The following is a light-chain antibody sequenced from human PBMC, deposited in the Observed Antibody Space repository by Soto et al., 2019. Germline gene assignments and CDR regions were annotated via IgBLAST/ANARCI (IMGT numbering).Light chain of an antibody. V-gene: IGKV3-11*01. CDR3: QQRIHWPIT. CDR1: QTVGRF. J-gene: IGKJ5*01. CDR2: DAS. Sequence: DIVLTQSPATLSLSPGDRVTLSCRASQTVGRFLSWYQHSPGQGPRLLVYDASNRPTGVPARFSGSGSETDFALPISSLETEDFAVYYCQQRIHWPITFGQGTRLEI.